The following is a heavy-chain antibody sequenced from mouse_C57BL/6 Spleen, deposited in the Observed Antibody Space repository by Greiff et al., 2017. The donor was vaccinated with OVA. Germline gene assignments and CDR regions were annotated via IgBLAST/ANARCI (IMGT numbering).Heavy chain of an antibody. CDR2: IDPSDSYT. CDR1: GYTFTSYW. Sequence: QVQLKQSGAELVMPGASVKLSCKASGYTFTSYWMHWVKQRPGQGLEWIGEIDPSDSYTNYNQKFKGKSTLTVDKSSSTAYMQLSSLTSEDSAVYYCARFGHFDYWGQGTTLTVSS. J-gene: IGHJ2*01. V-gene: IGHV1-69*01. CDR3: ARFGHFDY.